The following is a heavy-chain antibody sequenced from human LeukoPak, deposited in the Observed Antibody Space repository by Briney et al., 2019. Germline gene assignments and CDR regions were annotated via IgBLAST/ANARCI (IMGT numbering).Heavy chain of an antibody. CDR1: GGTFSSYA. D-gene: IGHD2-15*01. CDR2: IIPILGIA. CDR3: ARDSGGLGAFDI. Sequence: SVKVSCKASGGTFSSYAISWVRQAPGQGLEWMGRIIPILGIANYAQKFQGRVTITADKSTSTAYMELSSLRSEGTAVYYCARDSGGLGAFDIWGQGTMVTVSS. V-gene: IGHV1-69*04. J-gene: IGHJ3*02.